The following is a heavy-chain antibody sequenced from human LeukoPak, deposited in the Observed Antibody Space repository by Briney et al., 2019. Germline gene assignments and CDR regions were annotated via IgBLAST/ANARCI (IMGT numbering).Heavy chain of an antibody. V-gene: IGHV4-39*01. Sequence: SDTLSLTCTVSGGSISSSSYYWGWIRQPPGKGLEWIGSIYYSGSTYYNPSLKSRVTISVDTSKNQFSLKLSSATAADTAVYYSAIAIAAAGTPRFDYWGQGTLVTVSS. J-gene: IGHJ4*02. CDR1: GGSISSSSYY. D-gene: IGHD6-13*01. CDR2: IYYSGST. CDR3: AIAIAAAGTPRFDY.